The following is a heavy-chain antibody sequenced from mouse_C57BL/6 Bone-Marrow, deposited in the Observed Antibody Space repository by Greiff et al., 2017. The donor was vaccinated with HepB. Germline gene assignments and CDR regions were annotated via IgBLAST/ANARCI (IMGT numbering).Heavy chain of an antibody. CDR3: TTYYYGSPLAY. CDR2: IDPENGDT. CDR1: GFNIKDDY. V-gene: IGHV14-4*01. J-gene: IGHJ2*01. Sequence: VQLQQSGAELVRPGASVKLSCTASGFNIKDDYMHWVKQRPEQGLEWIGWIDPENGDTEYASKFQGKATITADTSSNTAYLQLSSLTSEDTAVYYCTTYYYGSPLAYWRQGTTLTVSS. D-gene: IGHD1-1*01.